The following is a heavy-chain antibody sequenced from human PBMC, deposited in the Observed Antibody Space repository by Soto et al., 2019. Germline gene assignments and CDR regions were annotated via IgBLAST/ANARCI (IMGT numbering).Heavy chain of an antibody. CDR2: ISYDGSNK. CDR1: GFTFSSYG. CDR3: ASEGSSSWEYYFDY. V-gene: IGHV3-30*03. J-gene: IGHJ4*02. Sequence: GGSLRLSCAASGFTFSSYGMHWVRQAPGKGLEWVAVISYDGSNKYYADSVKGRFTFSRDNSKNTLYLQMNSLRAEDTAVYYCASEGSSSWEYYFDYWGQGTLVTVSS. D-gene: IGHD6-13*01.